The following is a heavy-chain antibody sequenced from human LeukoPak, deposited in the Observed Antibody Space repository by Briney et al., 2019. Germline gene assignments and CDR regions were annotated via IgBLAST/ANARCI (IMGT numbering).Heavy chain of an antibody. CDR2: ISTYNGNT. J-gene: IGHJ4*02. CDR1: GYTFTSYG. Sequence: ASVKVSCKASGYTFTSYGISWVRQAPGQGLEWMGWISTYNGNTKYSQKFQGRVTMTTDTSTRTAYLELRSLRSDDTAVYFCARDQTQIWFGEGLWYFDYWGQGTPVTVSS. D-gene: IGHD3-10*01. CDR3: ARDQTQIWFGEGLWYFDY. V-gene: IGHV1-18*01.